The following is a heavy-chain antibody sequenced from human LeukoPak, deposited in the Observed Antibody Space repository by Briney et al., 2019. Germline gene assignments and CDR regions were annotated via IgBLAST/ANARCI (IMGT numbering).Heavy chain of an antibody. CDR2: IIPIFGTA. CDR3: ARARGSGSYPFDP. J-gene: IGHJ5*02. V-gene: IGHV1-69*05. D-gene: IGHD3-10*01. CDR1: GGTFSSYA. Sequence: SVKVSCKASGGTFSSYAISWVRQATGQGLEWMGGIIPIFGTANYAQKFQGRVTITTDESTSTAYMELSSLRSEDTAVYYCARARGSGSYPFDPWGQGTLVTVSS.